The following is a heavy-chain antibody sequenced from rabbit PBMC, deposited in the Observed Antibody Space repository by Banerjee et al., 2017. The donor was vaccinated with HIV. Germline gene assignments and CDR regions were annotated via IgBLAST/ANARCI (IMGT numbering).Heavy chain of an antibody. J-gene: IGHJ4*01. D-gene: IGHD8-1*01. V-gene: IGHV1S40*01. CDR3: ARSAGSSYYTVLGNL. Sequence: SGNTVYASWAKGRFTISKTSSTTVTLQMTSLTAADTATYFCARSAGSSYYTVLGNLWGPGTLVTVS. CDR2: SGNT.